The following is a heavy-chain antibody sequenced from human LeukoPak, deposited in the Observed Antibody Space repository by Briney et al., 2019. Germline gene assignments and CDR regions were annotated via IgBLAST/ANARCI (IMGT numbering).Heavy chain of an antibody. J-gene: IGHJ6*02. CDR1: GGTFSSYA. Sequence: ASVKVSCKASGGTFSSYAISWVRQAPGQGLEWMGGIIPIFGTANYAQKFQGRVTITADESTSTAYMELSSLRSEDTAVYYCARAAPYYYDSSGYYPQYYYYGMDVWGQGTTVTVSS. D-gene: IGHD3-22*01. V-gene: IGHV1-69*13. CDR3: ARAAPYYYDSSGYYPQYYYYGMDV. CDR2: IIPIFGTA.